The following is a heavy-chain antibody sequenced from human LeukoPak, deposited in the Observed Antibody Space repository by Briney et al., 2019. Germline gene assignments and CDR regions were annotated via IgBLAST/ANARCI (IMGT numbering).Heavy chain of an antibody. CDR1: GFTFSSYA. J-gene: IGHJ6*03. V-gene: IGHV3-48*01. Sequence: GGSLRLSCAASGFTFSSYAMHWVRQAPGKGLEWVSYISSSSSTIYYADSVKGRFTISRDNAKNSLYLQMNSLRAEDTAVYYCARSRPYYYYYYMDVWGKGTTVTVSS. CDR3: ARSRPYYYYYYMDV. CDR2: ISSSSSTI.